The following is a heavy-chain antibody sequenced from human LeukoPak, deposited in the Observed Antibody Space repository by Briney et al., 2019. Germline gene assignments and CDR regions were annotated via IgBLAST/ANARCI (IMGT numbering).Heavy chain of an antibody. CDR1: GYTFTSYG. J-gene: IGHJ4*02. CDR2: INPNSGGT. Sequence: ASVKVSCKASGYTFTSYGISWVRQAPGQGLEWMGWINPNSGGTNYAQKFQGRVTMTRDTSISTAYMELSRLRSDDTAVYYCARDGAQWELDFDYWGQGTLVTVSS. V-gene: IGHV1-2*02. D-gene: IGHD1-26*01. CDR3: ARDGAQWELDFDY.